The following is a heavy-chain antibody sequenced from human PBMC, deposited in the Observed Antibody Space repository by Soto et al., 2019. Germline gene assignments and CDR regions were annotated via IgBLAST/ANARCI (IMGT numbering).Heavy chain of an antibody. V-gene: IGHV1-18*01. CDR1: GYTFTSYG. CDR2: ISAYNGNT. Sequence: ASVKVSCKASGYTFTSYGISWVRQAPGQGLEWMGWISAYNGNTNYAQKLQGRVTMTTDTSTSTAYMELRSLRSDDTAVYYCDGAAAGSGAFDIWGQGTMVTVSS. J-gene: IGHJ3*02. D-gene: IGHD6-13*01. CDR3: DGAAAGSGAFDI.